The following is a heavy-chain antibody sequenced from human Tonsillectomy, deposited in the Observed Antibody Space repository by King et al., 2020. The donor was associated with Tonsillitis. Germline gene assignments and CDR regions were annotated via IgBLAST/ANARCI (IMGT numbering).Heavy chain of an antibody. J-gene: IGHJ6*03. Sequence: VQLVESGGGLVQPGGSLRLSCAASGFTFSNYAMTWVRQAPGKGLEWVSAISGSGYITYYADSVKGRFTISRDNSKNTLSLQMNNLRAEDTAIYYCAKSGGVAATGTFRSYYYYYVDV. CDR2: ISGSGYIT. V-gene: IGHV3-23*04. CDR1: GFTFSNYA. CDR3: AKSGGVAATGTFRSYYYYYVDV. D-gene: IGHD6-13*01.